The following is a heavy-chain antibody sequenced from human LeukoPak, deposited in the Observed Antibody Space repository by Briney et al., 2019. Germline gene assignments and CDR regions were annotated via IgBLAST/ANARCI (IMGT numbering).Heavy chain of an antibody. Sequence: PGGSLRLSCAASGFIFTSYEMNWVRQAPGKGLEWVSWISRSGNTKYADSVKGRFTISRDNAKSSLYLQMNSLRVEDTAVYYCARDAPGTVTNDYWGQGTLVTVSS. CDR3: ARDAPGTVTNDY. CDR1: GFIFTSYE. CDR2: ISRSGNTK. V-gene: IGHV3-48*03. J-gene: IGHJ4*02. D-gene: IGHD4-17*01.